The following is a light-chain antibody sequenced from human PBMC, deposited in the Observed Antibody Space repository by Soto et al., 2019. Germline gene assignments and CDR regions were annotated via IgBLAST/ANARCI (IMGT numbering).Light chain of an antibody. J-gene: IGLJ3*02. CDR3: QSYDSSLSGSV. CDR2: GNS. Sequence: QSVLTQPPSVSGAPGQRATISCTGSSSNIGAGYDVHWYQQLPGTAPKLLIYGNSNRPSGVPDRFSGSKSGTSASLAITGLQAEDEADYYCQSYDSSLSGSVFGGATKLTVL. CDR1: SSNIGAGYD. V-gene: IGLV1-40*01.